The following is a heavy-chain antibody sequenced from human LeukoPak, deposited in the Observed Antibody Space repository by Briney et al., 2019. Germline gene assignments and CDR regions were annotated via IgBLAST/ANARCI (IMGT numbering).Heavy chain of an antibody. CDR2: TYYRSKWYT. CDR1: GDSVSSKSTA. CDR3: ARGLFRDPYDYVWGSYRLPPGSPPDDP. V-gene: IGHV6-1*01. Sequence: SQTLSLTCAISGDSVSSKSTAWNWIRQSPSRGLEWLGRTYYRSKWYTGYAVSVKGRITINPDTSKNQFSLQLNSVTPEDTAVYYCARGLFRDPYDYVWGSYRLPPGSPPDDPWGQGTLVTVSS. D-gene: IGHD3-16*02. J-gene: IGHJ5*02.